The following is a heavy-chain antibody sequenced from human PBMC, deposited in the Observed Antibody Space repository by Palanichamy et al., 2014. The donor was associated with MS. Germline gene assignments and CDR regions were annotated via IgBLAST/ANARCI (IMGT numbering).Heavy chain of an antibody. CDR1: DGSISSSSSY. D-gene: IGHD1-26*01. Sequence: QLQLQESGPGLVKPSETLSLTCGVSDGSISSSSSYWGWIRQPPGKGLEWIGSVSYSDTTSYSPSLRSRVTLSIDMSKDQLSLQVTSVTAADTAVYYCARHKVMGASIYFDNWGQGVLVTVSS. V-gene: IGHV4-39*01. J-gene: IGHJ4*02. CDR3: ARHKVMGASIYFDN. CDR2: VSYSDTT.